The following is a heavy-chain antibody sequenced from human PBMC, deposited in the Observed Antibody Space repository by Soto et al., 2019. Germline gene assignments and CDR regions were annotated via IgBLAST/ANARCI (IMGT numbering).Heavy chain of an antibody. D-gene: IGHD1-20*01. J-gene: IGHJ4*02. CDR1: GFTFSSSG. CDR2: ISYDGTNK. Sequence: GGSLRLSCAASGFTFSSSGMHWVRQAPGKGLEWVSVISYDGTNKYYADSVKGRFTISRDNSKNTLYLQMNSLRAEETGVYYCAKEFHTWNYFDYWGQRTLVTVSS. CDR3: AKEFHTWNYFDY. V-gene: IGHV3-30*18.